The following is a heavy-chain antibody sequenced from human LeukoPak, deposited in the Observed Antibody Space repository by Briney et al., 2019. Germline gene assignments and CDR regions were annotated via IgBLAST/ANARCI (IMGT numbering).Heavy chain of an antibody. V-gene: IGHV4-39*07. CDR3: AKGRWASSAGGAFDI. CDR1: GGSISSSSYY. D-gene: IGHD4-23*01. J-gene: IGHJ3*02. CDR2: IYYSGST. Sequence: SETLSLTCTVSGGSISSSSYYWGWIRQPPGKGLEWIGSIYYSGSTYYNPSLKSRVTISVDTSKNQFSLKLSSVTAADTAVYYCAKGRWASSAGGAFDIWGQGTMVTVSS.